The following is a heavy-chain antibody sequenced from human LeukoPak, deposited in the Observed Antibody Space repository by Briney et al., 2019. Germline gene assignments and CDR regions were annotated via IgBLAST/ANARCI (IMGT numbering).Heavy chain of an antibody. Sequence: SETLSLTCTVSGGSISSYYWSWIRQPPGKGLEWIGYIYYSGSTNYNPSLKSRVTISVDTSKNQFSLKLSSVTAADTAVYYCARSGWYQYYFDHWGQGTLVTVSS. CDR3: ARSGWYQYYFDH. J-gene: IGHJ4*02. CDR2: IYYSGST. D-gene: IGHD6-19*01. CDR1: GGSISSYY. V-gene: IGHV4-59*01.